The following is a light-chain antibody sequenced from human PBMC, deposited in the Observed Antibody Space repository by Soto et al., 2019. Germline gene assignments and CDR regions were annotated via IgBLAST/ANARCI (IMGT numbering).Light chain of an antibody. Sequence: QSALTQPASVSASPGQSITISCTGTSSDVGSSNFVSWYQQHPGKAPKLIIYEGSRRPSGVSGRFSGSKSGNTASLTISCLQADDEADYYCCAFARSTTFYVFGTGTKLTVL. CDR2: EGS. CDR3: CAFARSTTFYV. CDR1: SSDVGSSNF. V-gene: IGLV2-23*01. J-gene: IGLJ1*01.